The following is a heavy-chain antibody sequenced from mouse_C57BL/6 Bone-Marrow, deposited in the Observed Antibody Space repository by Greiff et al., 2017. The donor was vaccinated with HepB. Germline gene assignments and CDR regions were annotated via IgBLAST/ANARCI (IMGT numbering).Heavy chain of an antibody. CDR1: GYTFTDYY. V-gene: IGHV1-26*01. CDR3: ARGVVRNY. Sequence: EVQLQQSGPELVKPGASVKISCKASGYTFTDYYMNWVKQSHGKSLEWIGDINPNNGGTSYNQKFKGKATLTVDKSSSTAYMELRSLTSEDSAVYYCARGVVRNYWGQGTTLTVSS. J-gene: IGHJ2*01. CDR2: INPNNGGT. D-gene: IGHD1-1*01.